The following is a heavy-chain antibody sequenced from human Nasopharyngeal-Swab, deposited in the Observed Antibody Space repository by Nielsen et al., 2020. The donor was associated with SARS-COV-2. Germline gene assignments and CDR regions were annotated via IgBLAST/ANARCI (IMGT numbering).Heavy chain of an antibody. D-gene: IGHD5-12*01. CDR2: ITSGNSV. Sequence: GGSLRLSCAASGFTVSNHAMSWVRQAPGKGLQWISYITSGNSVQYADSVRGRFTISRDNAKNSLYLQMNSLIAEDTAVYYCARERGGGYGDYWGQGTLVTVSS. CDR1: GFTVSNHA. J-gene: IGHJ4*02. CDR3: ARERGGGYGDY. V-gene: IGHV3-69-1*01.